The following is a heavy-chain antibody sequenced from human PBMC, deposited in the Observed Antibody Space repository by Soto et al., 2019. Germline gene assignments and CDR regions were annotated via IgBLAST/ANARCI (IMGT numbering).Heavy chain of an antibody. Sequence: WETLSITCTVSGGAVSSGSYHWCWIRQPPGKGLDWIGYIYYTGSTNYNPSLKSRGTISADTSKNQFSLKLNSVTAAATAVYYFARHRGPHSYADYWGQGPLVTVSS. CDR2: IYYTGST. CDR1: GGAVSSGSYH. D-gene: IGHD5-18*01. CDR3: ARHRGPHSYADY. J-gene: IGHJ4*02. V-gene: IGHV4-61*01.